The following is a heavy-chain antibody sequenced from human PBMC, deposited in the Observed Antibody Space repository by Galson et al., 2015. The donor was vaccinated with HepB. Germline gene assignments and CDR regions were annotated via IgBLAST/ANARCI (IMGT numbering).Heavy chain of an antibody. V-gene: IGHV1-69*04. CDR1: GYTFTSYG. J-gene: IGHJ4*02. Sequence: SVKVSCKASGYTFTSYGISWVRQAPGQGLEWMGRIIPILGIANYAQKFQGRVTITADKSTSTAYMELSSLRSEDTAVYYCARVRDSSGWYERTHFDYWGQGTLVTVSS. D-gene: IGHD6-19*01. CDR3: ARVRDSSGWYERTHFDY. CDR2: IIPILGIA.